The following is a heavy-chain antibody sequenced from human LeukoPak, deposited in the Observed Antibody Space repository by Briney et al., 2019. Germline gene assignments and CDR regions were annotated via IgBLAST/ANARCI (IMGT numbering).Heavy chain of an antibody. V-gene: IGHV3-74*01. CDR1: GFTFSSYW. Sequence: VGSLRLSCAASGFTFSSYWMHSVRRAPGPRLVWVSRVNPPGSGTSYTDSVKGRFTISRDNAKDALHLRMDNLRVEDTAVYYCARARWSSTGWFLGYWGQGTLVTVSS. D-gene: IGHD6-19*01. J-gene: IGHJ4*02. CDR2: VNPPGSGT. CDR3: ARARWSSTGWFLGY.